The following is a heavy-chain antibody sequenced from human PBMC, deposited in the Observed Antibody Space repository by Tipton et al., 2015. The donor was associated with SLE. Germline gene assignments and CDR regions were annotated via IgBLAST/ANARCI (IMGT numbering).Heavy chain of an antibody. D-gene: IGHD3-22*01. J-gene: IGHJ4*02. V-gene: IGHV3-30*02. CDR2: IRYDGSSK. Sequence: SLRLSCAASGFTFSDYGIHWVRQAPGKGLEWVTFIRYDGSSKYYADSVKGRFTISRDNSKNTVYLQMNNLRPEDTALYYCARDSSWGYFDWGQGTLVTVSS. CDR1: GFTFSDYG. CDR3: ARDSSWGYFD.